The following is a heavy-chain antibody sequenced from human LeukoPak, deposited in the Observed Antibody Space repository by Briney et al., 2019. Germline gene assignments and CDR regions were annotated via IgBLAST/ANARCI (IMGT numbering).Heavy chain of an antibody. V-gene: IGHV1-69*05. CDR2: IIPIFGTA. CDR1: GGTFSSYA. D-gene: IGHD6-19*01. CDR3: ARDRSSGWYFHLDY. J-gene: IGHJ4*02. Sequence: ASVKLSCKASGGTFSSYAISWVRQAPGQGLEWMGGIIPIFGTANYAQKFQGRVTITTDESTSTAYMELSSLRSEDTAVYYCARDRSSGWYFHLDYWGQGTLVTVSS.